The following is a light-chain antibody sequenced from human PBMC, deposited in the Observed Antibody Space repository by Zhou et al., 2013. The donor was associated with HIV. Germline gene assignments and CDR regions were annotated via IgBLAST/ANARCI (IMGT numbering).Light chain of an antibody. V-gene: IGKV3-11*01. Sequence: EIVMTQSPATLSVSPGERATLSCRASQSINNNLAWYQQQPGQAPRLLIYDASNRATGIPARFSGSGSGTDFTLTITSLEPEDFAVYYCQQGSSWPPRITFGPGTKVDIK. J-gene: IGKJ3*01. CDR3: QQGSSWPPRIT. CDR1: QSINNN. CDR2: DAS.